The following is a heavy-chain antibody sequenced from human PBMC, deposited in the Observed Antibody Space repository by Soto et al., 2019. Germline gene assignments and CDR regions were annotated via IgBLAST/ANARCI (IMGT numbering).Heavy chain of an antibody. CDR3: ARDLDSGYDTFDY. Sequence: VASVKVSCKASGYTFTSYAMHWVRQAPGQRLEWMGWINAGNGNTKYSQKFQGRVTITRDTSASTAYMELSSLRSEDTAVYYCARDLDSGYDTFDYWGQGTLVTVSS. D-gene: IGHD5-12*01. CDR2: INAGNGNT. J-gene: IGHJ4*02. V-gene: IGHV1-3*01. CDR1: GYTFTSYA.